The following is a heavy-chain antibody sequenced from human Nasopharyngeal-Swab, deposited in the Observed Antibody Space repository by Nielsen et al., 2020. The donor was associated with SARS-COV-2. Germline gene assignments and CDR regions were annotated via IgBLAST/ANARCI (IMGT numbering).Heavy chain of an antibody. Sequence: GESLKISCAASGFTFSSYDMHWVRQAPGKGLEWVAVILIDGRRKYYADSVKGRFTISRDNSKNTLYLQMNSLRAEDTAVYYCARDHGYDYVWGSYRYTESGAFDIWGQGTMVTVSS. V-gene: IGHV3-30*03. D-gene: IGHD3-16*02. CDR1: GFTFSSYD. CDR2: ILIDGRRK. J-gene: IGHJ3*02. CDR3: ARDHGYDYVWGSYRYTESGAFDI.